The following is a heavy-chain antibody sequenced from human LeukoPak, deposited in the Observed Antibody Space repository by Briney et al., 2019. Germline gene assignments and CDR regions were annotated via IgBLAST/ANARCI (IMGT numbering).Heavy chain of an antibody. J-gene: IGHJ4*02. CDR1: GYSFTGNY. CDR3: ASTTPGSGTYYLDY. V-gene: IGHV1-2*02. CDR2: INPHSGAT. D-gene: IGHD3-10*01. Sequence: ASVKVSCKASGYSFTGNYMHWVRQAPGQGLEWLGWINPHSGATNYAQKFQGRVTMTRDTSISTAYMELSRLRSDDTAVYYCASTTPGSGTYYLDYWGQGTLVTVSS.